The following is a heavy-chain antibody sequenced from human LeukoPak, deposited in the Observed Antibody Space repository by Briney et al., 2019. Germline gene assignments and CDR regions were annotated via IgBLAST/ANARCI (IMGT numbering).Heavy chain of an antibody. Sequence: PGGSLRLSCAVPGFTVSTNFMNWVRQAPGEGLEWVSVIYSGGGTYYADSVKGRFTVSRDTSKNMLYLQMNSLRVEDTAVYYCAREPAARGYWGQGTLVTVSS. J-gene: IGHJ4*02. CDR2: IYSGGGT. CDR3: AREPAARGY. CDR1: GFTVSTNF. D-gene: IGHD2-2*01. V-gene: IGHV3-66*01.